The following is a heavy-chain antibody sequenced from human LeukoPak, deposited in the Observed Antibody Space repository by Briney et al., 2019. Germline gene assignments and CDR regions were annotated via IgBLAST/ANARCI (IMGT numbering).Heavy chain of an antibody. Sequence: GGSLRLSCAASGFTFSTYKMNWVRQAPGKGLEWVSSISSSTYIYYADSVKGRFTISRDNAKNSLYLQMNSLRAEDTAVYYCARDQSLDDPWGQGTLVTVSS. CDR2: ISSSTYI. CDR1: GFTFSTYK. J-gene: IGHJ5*02. D-gene: IGHD1-1*01. V-gene: IGHV3-21*01. CDR3: ARDQSLDDP.